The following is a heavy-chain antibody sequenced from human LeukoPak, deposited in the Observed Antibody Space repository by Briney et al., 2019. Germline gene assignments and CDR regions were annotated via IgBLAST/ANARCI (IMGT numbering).Heavy chain of an antibody. CDR1: GFTFSSYS. V-gene: IGHV3-21*01. CDR2: ITTSSGNM. D-gene: IGHD6-13*01. Sequence: PGGSLRLSCAVSGFTFSSYSMNWVRQAPGEGLEWVSSITTSSGNMYYADSVKGRFTISRDNAKNSLYLQMNSLRAEDTGIYYCARDRDSIAAAGDFDYWGQGTQVTVSS. J-gene: IGHJ4*02. CDR3: ARDRDSIAAAGDFDY.